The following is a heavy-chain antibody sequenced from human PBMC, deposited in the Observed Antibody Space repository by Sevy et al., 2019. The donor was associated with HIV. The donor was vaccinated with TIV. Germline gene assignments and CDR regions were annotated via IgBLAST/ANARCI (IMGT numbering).Heavy chain of an antibody. Sequence: GGSLRLSCAASGFTFSTYWMSWVRQAPGKGLEWVANIKYDGSEKYYVDSVKGRFTISRVNAKNSMYLQMNSLRAEDTAVYYCARFGAREAKDYWGQGTLVTVS. CDR2: IKYDGSEK. CDR1: GFTFSTYW. V-gene: IGHV3-7*03. J-gene: IGHJ4*02. CDR3: ARFGAREAKDY. D-gene: IGHD3-10*01.